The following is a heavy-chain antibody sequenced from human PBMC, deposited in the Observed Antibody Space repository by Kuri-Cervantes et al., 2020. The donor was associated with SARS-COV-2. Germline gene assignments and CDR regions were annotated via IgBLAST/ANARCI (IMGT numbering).Heavy chain of an antibody. D-gene: IGHD4-23*01. V-gene: IGHV4-31*03. CDR1: GGSIRSGAYY. Sequence: SETLSLTCSVSGGSIRSGAYYCHWIRHRPGKGLEWIGNIYYNGITYYNPSLKSRITIPVDTSKNQFSLKLSSVTAADTAVYYCATDKPSYGGNGYLELWGQGTLVTVSS. J-gene: IGHJ1*01. CDR3: ATDKPSYGGNGYLEL. CDR2: IYYNGIT.